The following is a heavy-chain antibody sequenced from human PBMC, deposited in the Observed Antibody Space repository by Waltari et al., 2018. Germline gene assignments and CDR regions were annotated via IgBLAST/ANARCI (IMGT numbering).Heavy chain of an antibody. D-gene: IGHD6-19*01. V-gene: IGHV3-9*01. CDR3: AKDLMYSSGWLYYMDV. Sequence: EVQLVESGGGLVQPGRSLRLSCAASGFTFDAYAMHWVRQAPGKGLEWVSGISWNSGSIGYADSVKGRFTISRDNAKNSLYLQMNSLRAEDTALYYCAKDLMYSSGWLYYMDVWGKGTTVTVSS. J-gene: IGHJ6*03. CDR2: ISWNSGSI. CDR1: GFTFDAYA.